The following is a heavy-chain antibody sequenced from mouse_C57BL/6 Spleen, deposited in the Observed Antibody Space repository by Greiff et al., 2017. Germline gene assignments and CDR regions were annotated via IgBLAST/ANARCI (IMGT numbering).Heavy chain of an antibody. D-gene: IGHD2-4*01. J-gene: IGHJ1*03. V-gene: IGHV1-42*01. CDR3: ASSDYDGWYFDV. CDR1: GYSFTGYY. CDR2: INPSTGGT. Sequence: EVQLQQSGPELVKPGASVKISCKASGYSFTGYYMNWVKQSPEKSLEWIGEINPSTGGTTYNQKFKAKATLTVDKSSSTAYMQLKSLTSEDSAVYYCASSDYDGWYFDVWGTGTTVTVSS.